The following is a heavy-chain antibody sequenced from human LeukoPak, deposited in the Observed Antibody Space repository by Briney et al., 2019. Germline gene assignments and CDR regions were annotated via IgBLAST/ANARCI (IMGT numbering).Heavy chain of an antibody. D-gene: IGHD1-1*01. CDR2: ISSTGSSI. CDR3: ARDDVAWNDVHWFDP. V-gene: IGHV3-21*01. CDR1: GFTFSYYT. J-gene: IGHJ5*02. Sequence: RGSLRLSSAASGFTFSYYTMSWVRQAPGEGLEWVSCISSTGSSIYYADSVKGRFTISRDNAKNSLYLQMSSLRVEDTAVYYCARDDVAWNDVHWFDPWGQGTLVTVSS.